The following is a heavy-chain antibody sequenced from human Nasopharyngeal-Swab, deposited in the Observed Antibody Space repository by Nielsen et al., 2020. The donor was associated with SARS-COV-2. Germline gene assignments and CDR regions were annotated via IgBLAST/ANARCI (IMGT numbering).Heavy chain of an antibody. CDR2: IDWDDDK. Sequence: SGPTLVKPTQTLTLTCTFSGFSLSTSGMRVSWIRQPPGKALEWLARIDWDDDKFYSTSLKTRLAISKDTSKNRVVLTMTNMDPVDTATYYCARVDVDTSMTHWGQGTLATVSS. CDR3: ARVDVDTSMTH. J-gene: IGHJ4*02. CDR1: GFSLSTSGMR. V-gene: IGHV2-70*04. D-gene: IGHD5-18*01.